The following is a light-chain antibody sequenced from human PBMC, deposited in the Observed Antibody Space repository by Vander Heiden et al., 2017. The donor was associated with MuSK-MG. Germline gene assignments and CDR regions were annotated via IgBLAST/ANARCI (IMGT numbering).Light chain of an antibody. CDR3: QHDWPIT. CDR2: DAS. J-gene: IGKJ5*01. V-gene: IGKV3-11*01. CDR1: QSVTSY. Sequence: EIVLTQSPATLSLSPGERATLSCRASQSVTSYLAWDQQKPGQAPRLLIYDASNRGTGIRGRFSGSGSGTDFTLTISSRENEDFAVYDYQHDWPITFGQGTQLEIK.